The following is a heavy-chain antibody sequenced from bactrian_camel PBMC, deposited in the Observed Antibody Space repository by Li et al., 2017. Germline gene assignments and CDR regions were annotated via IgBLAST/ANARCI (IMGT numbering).Heavy chain of an antibody. CDR1: GYTYSTAC. V-gene: IGHV3S53*01. CDR3: ARRRWRCDGSRIVPTDFDV. J-gene: IGHJ4*01. CDR2: ILGASKT. Sequence: GGSLRLSCSVSGYTYSTACMGWFRQAPGKEREGVAAILGASKTAYADSVKGRFTISQNNAENMVYLQMTSLKTEDSGTYYCARRRWRCDGSRIVPTDFDVWGQGTQVTVS. D-gene: IGHD4*01.